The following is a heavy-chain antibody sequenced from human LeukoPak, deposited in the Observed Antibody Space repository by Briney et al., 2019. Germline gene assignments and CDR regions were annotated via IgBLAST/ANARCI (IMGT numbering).Heavy chain of an antibody. V-gene: IGHV4-59*08. CDR1: GGPISSYY. CDR2: IYYSGST. J-gene: IGHJ4*02. D-gene: IGHD6-19*01. Sequence: PSETLSLTCTVSGGPISSYYWSWIRQPPGKGLEWVGYIYYSGSTSYNPSLNSRLTISLDTSKNHFSLNLSSVTAADTAVYYCARRESSAFFDYWSQGTLVTVSS. CDR3: ARRESSAFFDY.